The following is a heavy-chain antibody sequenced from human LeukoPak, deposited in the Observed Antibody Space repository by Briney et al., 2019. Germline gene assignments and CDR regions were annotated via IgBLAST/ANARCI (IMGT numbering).Heavy chain of an antibody. CDR3: AASSRDSSSWYQAYWYFDL. Sequence: GASVKVSCKASGYTFTGYYMLWVRQAPGQGLEWMGWINPNSGGTNYAQKFQGRVTMTRDTSISTAYMELSRLRSDDTAVYYCAASSRDSSSWYQAYWYFDLWGRGTLVTVSS. CDR1: GYTFTGYY. D-gene: IGHD6-13*01. J-gene: IGHJ2*01. CDR2: INPNSGGT. V-gene: IGHV1-2*02.